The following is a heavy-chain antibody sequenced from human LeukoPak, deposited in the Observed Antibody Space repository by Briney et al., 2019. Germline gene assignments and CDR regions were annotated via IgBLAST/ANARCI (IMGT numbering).Heavy chain of an antibody. J-gene: IGHJ4*02. D-gene: IGHD1-26*01. CDR2: ISAYNGNT. CDR3: AKDDPSGSYFPFGY. Sequence: GASVKVSCKASGYTFTSYGISWVRQAPGQGLEWMGWISAYNGNTNYAQKLQGRVTMTTDTSTSTAYMELRSLRSDDTAVYYCAKDDPSGSYFPFGYWGQGTLVTVSS. CDR1: GYTFTSYG. V-gene: IGHV1-18*01.